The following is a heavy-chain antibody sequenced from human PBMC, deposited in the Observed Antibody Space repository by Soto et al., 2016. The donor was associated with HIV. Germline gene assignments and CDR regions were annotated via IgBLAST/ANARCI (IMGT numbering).Heavy chain of an antibody. CDR2: ISSSGGYT. CDR1: GFTFSDYY. CDR3: ARDRRNIVIAFGYGMDV. V-gene: IGHV3-11*05. J-gene: IGHJ6*02. D-gene: IGHD2-2*01. Sequence: QVQLVESGGGVVKPGESLRLFCTASGFTFSDYYINWIRQAPGKGLEWVSYISSSGGYTKYADSVKGRFTISRDNAKNSLYLQMNNLRVEDTATYYCARDRRNIVIAFGYGMDVWGQGTTVTVSS.